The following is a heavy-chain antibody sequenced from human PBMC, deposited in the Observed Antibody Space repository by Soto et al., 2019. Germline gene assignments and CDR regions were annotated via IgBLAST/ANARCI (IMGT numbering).Heavy chain of an antibody. CDR2: INPNSGGT. J-gene: IGHJ6*03. V-gene: IGHV1-2*04. D-gene: IGHD1-1*01. CDR1: GYTFTGYY. CDR3: ARDATVQLERQGVDYYYYYYMDV. Sequence: GASVKVSCKASGYTFTGYYMHWVRQAPGQGLEWMGWINPNSGGTNYAQKFQGWVTMTRDTSISTAYMELSRLRSDDTAVNYCARDATVQLERQGVDYYYYYYMDVWGKGTTVTVSS.